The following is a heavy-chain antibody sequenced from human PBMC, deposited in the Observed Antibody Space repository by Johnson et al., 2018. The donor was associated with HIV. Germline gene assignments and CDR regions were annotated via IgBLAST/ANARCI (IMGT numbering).Heavy chain of an antibody. CDR1: GFTFSSYA. V-gene: IGHV3-30-3*01. CDR3: ARNGVTVTSDAFDI. Sequence: QVQLVESGGGVVQPGRSPRLSCAASGFTFSSYAMHWVRQAPGKGLEWVAVISYDGSNKYYADSVKGRFTISRDNSKNTLYLQMNSLRAEDTAVYYCARNGVTVTSDAFDIWGQGTMVTVSS. D-gene: IGHD4-17*01. J-gene: IGHJ3*02. CDR2: ISYDGSNK.